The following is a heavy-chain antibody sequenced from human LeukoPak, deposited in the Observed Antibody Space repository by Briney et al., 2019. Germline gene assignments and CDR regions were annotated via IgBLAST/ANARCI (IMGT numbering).Heavy chain of an antibody. Sequence: ASVKVSCKASGYTFTGYYMHWVRQAPGQGLEWMGWINPNSGGTNYAQKFQGRVTMTSDTSISTAYMQLSILRSDDTAVYYCARGRDSVYYYSFDYWGQGTLVTVSS. CDR2: INPNSGGT. J-gene: IGHJ4*02. CDR1: GYTFTGYY. D-gene: IGHD3-22*01. V-gene: IGHV1-2*02. CDR3: ARGRDSVYYYSFDY.